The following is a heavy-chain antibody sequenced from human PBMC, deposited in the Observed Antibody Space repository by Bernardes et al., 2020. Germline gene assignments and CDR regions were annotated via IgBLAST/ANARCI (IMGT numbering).Heavy chain of an antibody. CDR3: LVVPAAADFYYGMDV. CDR2: IYSGGST. CDR1: GFTVSSNY. J-gene: IGHJ6*04. V-gene: IGHV3-53*01. Sequence: GGSLRLSCAASGFTVSSNYMSWVRQAPGKGLEWVSVIYSGGSTYYADSVKGRFTISRDNSKNTLYLQMNSLRAEDTAVYYCLVVPAAADFYYGMDVWGKGTTVTVSS. D-gene: IGHD2-2*01.